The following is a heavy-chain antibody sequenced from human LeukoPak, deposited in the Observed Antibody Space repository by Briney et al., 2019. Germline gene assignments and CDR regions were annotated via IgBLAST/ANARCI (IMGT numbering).Heavy chain of an antibody. J-gene: IGHJ3*02. CDR2: ISGSSSYI. CDR1: GFTFSSYS. V-gene: IGHV3-21*01. CDR3: ARDFGGGDYGDNDAFDI. D-gene: IGHD2-21*02. Sequence: GGSLRLSCAASGFTFSSYSMNWVRQAPGKGLEWVSSISGSSSYIYYADSVKGRFTISRDNAKNSLYLQMNSLRAEDTAVYYCARDFGGGDYGDNDAFDIWGQGTMVTVSS.